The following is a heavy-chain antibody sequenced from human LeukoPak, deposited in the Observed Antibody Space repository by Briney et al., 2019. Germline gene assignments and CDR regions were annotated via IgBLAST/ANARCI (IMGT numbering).Heavy chain of an antibody. D-gene: IGHD3-9*01. V-gene: IGHV3-23*01. CDR1: GFTFSSYA. J-gene: IGHJ4*02. CDR3: AKDRGDILTGYQESDY. CDR2: ISGSGGST. Sequence: GGSLRLSCAASGFTFSSYAMSWVRQAPGKGLEWVSAISGSGGSTYYADSVKGRFTISRDNSKNTLYLQMNSLRAEDTAVYYCAKDRGDILTGYQESDYWGQGTLVTVSS.